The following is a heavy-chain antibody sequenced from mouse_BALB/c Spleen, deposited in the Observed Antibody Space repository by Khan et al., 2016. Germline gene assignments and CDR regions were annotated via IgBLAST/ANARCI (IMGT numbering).Heavy chain of an antibody. CDR3: ARPVYGSSRGFAY. D-gene: IGHD1-1*01. J-gene: IGHJ3*01. CDR2: INPYTGEP. V-gene: IGHV9-3-1*01. CDR1: GYTFTNYG. Sequence: QIQLVQSGPELKKPGEKVRISCKASGYTFTNYGLNWVKQAPGKRLKWMDWINPYTGEPTYADDFKGRFAFPLDTSASTAYLQITNLKKEDTATYCGARPVYGSSRGFAYWGQGTLVTVSA.